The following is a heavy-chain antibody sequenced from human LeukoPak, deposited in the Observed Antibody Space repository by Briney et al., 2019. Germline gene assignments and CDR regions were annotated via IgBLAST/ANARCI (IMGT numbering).Heavy chain of an antibody. CDR3: ARDSSRGGNIAARPPYYYYYYMDV. D-gene: IGHD6-6*01. CDR1: GFTFSSYS. J-gene: IGHJ6*03. V-gene: IGHV3-21*01. Sequence: GGSLRLSCAASGFTFSSYSMNWVRQAPGKRLEWVSSISSSSSYIYYADSVKGRFTISRDNAKNSLYLQMNSLRAEDTAVYYCARDSSRGGNIAARPPYYYYYYMDVWGKGTTVTVSS. CDR2: ISSSSSYI.